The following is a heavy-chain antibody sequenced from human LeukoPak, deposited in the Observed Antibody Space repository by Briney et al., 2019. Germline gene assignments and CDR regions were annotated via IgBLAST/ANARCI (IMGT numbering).Heavy chain of an antibody. Sequence: GGSLRLSCAPSGFSLSRNWMHWVRQAPGKGLVWVSRMNPNGNIIDHADSVRGRFTISRDIAKNILHLEMNSLRVEDTAVYYCVKEGTRPGHSGYDIFPDYWGQGTLVTVSS. V-gene: IGHV3-74*01. J-gene: IGHJ4*02. CDR2: MNPNGNII. CDR3: VKEGTRPGHSGYDIFPDY. CDR1: GFSLSRNW. D-gene: IGHD5-12*01.